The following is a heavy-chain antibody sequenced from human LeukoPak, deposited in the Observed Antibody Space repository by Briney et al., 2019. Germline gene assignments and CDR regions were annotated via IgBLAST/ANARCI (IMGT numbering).Heavy chain of an antibody. V-gene: IGHV4-59*12. D-gene: IGHD2-2*01. CDR1: GGSISSYY. CDR2: IYYSGST. Sequence: SETLSLTCTVSGGSISSYYWSWIRQPPGKGLEWIGYIYYSGSTNYNPSLKSRVTISVDTSKNQFSLKLSSVTAADTAVYYCARDRARYCSSTSCPNMDVWGKGTTVTVSS. CDR3: ARDRARYCSSTSCPNMDV. J-gene: IGHJ6*03.